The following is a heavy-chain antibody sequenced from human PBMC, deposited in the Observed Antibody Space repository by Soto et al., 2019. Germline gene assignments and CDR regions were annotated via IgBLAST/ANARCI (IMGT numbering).Heavy chain of an antibody. Sequence: QVQLVQSGAEVKKPGASVKVSCKASGYNFNNYGISWVRQAPGQGLEWMGWISAYNVNTNFAQKFQGRVTMTTDTSTSTAYMGLRSLRSDDTAVYYWASPYLFGGNRDAFGIWGQGTMVTVSS. V-gene: IGHV1-18*01. CDR1: GYNFNNYG. D-gene: IGHD2-15*01. CDR3: ASPYLFGGNRDAFGI. CDR2: ISAYNVNT. J-gene: IGHJ3*02.